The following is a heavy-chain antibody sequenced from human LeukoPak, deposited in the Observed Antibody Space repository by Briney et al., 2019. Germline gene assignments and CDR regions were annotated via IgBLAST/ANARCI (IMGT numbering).Heavy chain of an antibody. CDR3: ASLVATMTNYDY. Sequence: GSLRLSCAASGFSFSSYALHWVGQAPGEGLEGSGVKSYHGSYKYYPDSMKGHFTNTRENSKNTLDLQKNSLRAEDTAVDYCASLVATMTNYDYWGQGTLVTVS. V-gene: IGHV3-30-3*01. D-gene: IGHD5-12*01. J-gene: IGHJ4*02. CDR1: GFSFSSYA. CDR2: KSYHGSYK.